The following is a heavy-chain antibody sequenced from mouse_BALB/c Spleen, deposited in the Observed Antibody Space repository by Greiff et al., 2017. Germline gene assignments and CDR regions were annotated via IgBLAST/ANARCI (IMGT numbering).Heavy chain of an antibody. V-gene: IGHV1-55*01. CDR3: ARGLRREDYAMDY. J-gene: IGHJ4*01. CDR1: GYNFTSYW. Sequence: VQLQQPGAELVKPGTSVKLSCKASGYNFTSYWINWVKLRPGQGLEWIGDIYPGSGSTNYNEKFKSKATLTVDTSSSTAYMQLSSLASEDSALYYCARGLRREDYAMDYWGQGTSVTVSS. CDR2: IYPGSGST. D-gene: IGHD2-4*01.